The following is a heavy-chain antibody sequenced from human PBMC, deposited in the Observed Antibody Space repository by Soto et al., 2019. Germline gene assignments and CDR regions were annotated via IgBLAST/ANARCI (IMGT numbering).Heavy chain of an antibody. Sequence: SETLSLTCTVSGGSISSYYWSWIRQPPGKGLEWIGYIYYSGSTNYNPSLKSRVTISVDTSKNQFSLKLSSVTAADTAVYYCARGEIVVVPAADYYYYYGMDVWGQGTTVTVSS. D-gene: IGHD2-2*01. CDR1: GGSISSYY. V-gene: IGHV4-59*01. CDR3: ARGEIVVVPAADYYYYYGMDV. J-gene: IGHJ6*02. CDR2: IYYSGST.